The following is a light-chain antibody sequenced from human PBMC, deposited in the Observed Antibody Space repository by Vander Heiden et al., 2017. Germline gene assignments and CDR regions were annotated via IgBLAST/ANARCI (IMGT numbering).Light chain of an antibody. CDR1: KSISSY. Sequence: DIQMTQSPSTLSASLGDRVTITCQPSKSISSYLIWYQQKPGKTPKLLIYAASIMQSGVPSRFSGSRSGTDFILTISSLQPEDVATYYCQQSYSTPRTFGQGTKVEIK. J-gene: IGKJ1*01. CDR2: AAS. V-gene: IGKV1-39*01. CDR3: QQSYSTPRT.